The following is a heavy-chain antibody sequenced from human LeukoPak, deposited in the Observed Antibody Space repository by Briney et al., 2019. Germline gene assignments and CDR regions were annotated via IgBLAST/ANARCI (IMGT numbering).Heavy chain of an antibody. V-gene: IGHV4-30-4*08. Sequence: SETLSLTCIVSGGSISSGDYYWNWIRQPPRKGLEWIGYIYYSGSTYYNPSLKSRLTISVDTSKSQFSLRLSSVTAADTAVYYCTRVAVVAARPGSVDYWGQGTQVTVSS. D-gene: IGHD6-6*01. CDR2: IYYSGST. CDR3: TRVAVVAARPGSVDY. CDR1: GGSISSGDYY. J-gene: IGHJ4*02.